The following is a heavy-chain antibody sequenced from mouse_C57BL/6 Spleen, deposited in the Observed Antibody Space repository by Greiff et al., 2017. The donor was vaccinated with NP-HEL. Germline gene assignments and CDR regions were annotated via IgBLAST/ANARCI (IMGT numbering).Heavy chain of an antibody. CDR1: GYTFTSYG. D-gene: IGHD1-1*01. CDR2: IYPRSGNT. Sequence: QVQLKQSGAELARPGASVQLSCKASGYTFTSYGISWVKQRTGQGLEWIGEIYPRSGNTYYNEKFKGQATLTAAQSFSTAYMALRRLTAEGSAVCVCGRSETTVVATDWDFGDWGQGGALTVSS. V-gene: IGHV1-81*01. J-gene: IGHJ2*01. CDR3: GRSETTVVATDWDFGD.